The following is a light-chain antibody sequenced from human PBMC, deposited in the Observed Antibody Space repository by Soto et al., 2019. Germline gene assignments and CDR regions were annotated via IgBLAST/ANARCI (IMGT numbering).Light chain of an antibody. V-gene: IGKV3-20*01. CDR1: QSVSSSY. Sequence: EVGLTQSRGNRSLCPGERATLSCRASQSVSSSYLAWYQQEPGQAPRLLIYGASSRATGIPDRFSGSGSGTEFTLTISSLQSEDFAVYFCQPYDHWPLTLGGGTKVDIK. CDR2: GAS. CDR3: QPYDHWPLT. J-gene: IGKJ4*01.